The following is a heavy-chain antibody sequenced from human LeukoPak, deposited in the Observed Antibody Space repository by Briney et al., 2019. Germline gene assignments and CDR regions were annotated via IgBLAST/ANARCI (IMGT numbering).Heavy chain of an antibody. CDR2: ISRSSDII. CDR3: ARPPGYRYPDAFDI. D-gene: IGHD5-18*01. V-gene: IGHV3-11*04. CDR1: GFTFSDHY. Sequence: GGSLRLSCAASGFTFSDHYMSWIRQAPGKGLEWVSYISRSSDIIYYGDSVKGRFTISRDNAKNSLYLQMNSLRAEDTAVYYCARPPGYRYPDAFDIWGQGTMVTVSS. J-gene: IGHJ3*02.